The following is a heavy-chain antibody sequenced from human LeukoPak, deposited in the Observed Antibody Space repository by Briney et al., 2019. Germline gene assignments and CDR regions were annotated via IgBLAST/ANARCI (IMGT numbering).Heavy chain of an antibody. V-gene: IGHV4-59*08. CDR1: GGSFSGYY. J-gene: IGHJ4*02. CDR2: IYYSGST. D-gene: IGHD5-18*01. CDR3: ARVSGYSYGYGIDY. Sequence: SETLSLTCAVYGGSFSGYYWSWIRQPPGKGLEWIGYIYYSGSTNYNPSLKSRVTISVDTSKNQFSLKLSSVTAADTAVYYCARVSGYSYGYGIDYWGQGTLVTVSS.